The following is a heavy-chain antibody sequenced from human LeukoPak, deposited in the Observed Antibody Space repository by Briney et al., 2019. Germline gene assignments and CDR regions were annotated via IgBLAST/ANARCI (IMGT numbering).Heavy chain of an antibody. D-gene: IGHD6-13*01. CDR1: GFTLSSYA. CDR3: AKDRGSSWHDAYDM. J-gene: IGHJ3*02. CDR2: ISVSGNT. Sequence: PGGSLRLSCAASGFTLSSYAMSRVRQGPGKGLEWVSAISVSGNTYHADSVKGRFTISRDNSKNTLYLQMNSLRAEDTAVYYCAKDRGSSWHDAYDMWGQGTMVTVSS. V-gene: IGHV3-23*01.